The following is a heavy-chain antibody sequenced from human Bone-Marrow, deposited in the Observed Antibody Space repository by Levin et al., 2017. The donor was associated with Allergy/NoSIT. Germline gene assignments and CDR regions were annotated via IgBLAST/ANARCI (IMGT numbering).Heavy chain of an antibody. Sequence: SLKISCAASGFSLDGYAMHWVRQAPGKGLEWVSGISSNSGTIGYADSVKGRFTISRDNAKNSLYLQMNSLRAEDTAVYYCARQLGNFWSGYNYFDYWGQGTLVTVSS. J-gene: IGHJ4*02. CDR2: ISSNSGTI. D-gene: IGHD3-3*01. V-gene: IGHV3-9*01. CDR3: ARQLGNFWSGYNYFDY. CDR1: GFSLDGYA.